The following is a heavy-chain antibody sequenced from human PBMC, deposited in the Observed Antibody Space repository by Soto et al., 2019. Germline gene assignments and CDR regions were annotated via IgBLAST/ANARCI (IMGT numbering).Heavy chain of an antibody. J-gene: IGHJ6*02. D-gene: IGHD3-10*01. CDR1: GFTFSSYG. CDR2: IWYDGSNK. V-gene: IGHV3-33*01. Sequence: GGSLRFSCAASGFTFSSYGMHWVRQAPGKGLEWVAVIWYDGSNKYYADSVKGRFTISRDNSKNTLYLQMNSLRAEDTAVYYCARGRFGELLGGMDVWGQGTTVTVSS. CDR3: ARGRFGELLGGMDV.